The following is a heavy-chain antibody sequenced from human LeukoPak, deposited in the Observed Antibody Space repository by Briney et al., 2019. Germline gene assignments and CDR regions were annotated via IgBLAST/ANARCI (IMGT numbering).Heavy chain of an antibody. V-gene: IGHV1-3*01. CDR3: ARLAYSGHDY. D-gene: IGHD1-26*01. CDR1: GYTFSSYD. Sequence: ASVKVSCKASGYTFSSYDINWVRQAPGQRLEWMGWINAGNGNTKYSQKFQGRVTITRDTSASTAYMELSSMRSEDTAVYYCARLAYSGHDYWGQGTLVTVSS. J-gene: IGHJ4*02. CDR2: INAGNGNT.